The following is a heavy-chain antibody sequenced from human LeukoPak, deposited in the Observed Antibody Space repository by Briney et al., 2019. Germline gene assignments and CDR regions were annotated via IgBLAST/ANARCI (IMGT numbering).Heavy chain of an antibody. Sequence: SETLSLTCTVSGGSISSYYWSWIRQPAGKGLEWIGRIYTSGSTNYNPSLKSRVTMSVDTSKNQFSLKLSSVTAADTAVYYCAGDGSGSYRARFDYWGQGTLVTVSS. V-gene: IGHV4-4*07. CDR3: AGDGSGSYRARFDY. J-gene: IGHJ4*02. CDR2: IYTSGST. D-gene: IGHD1-26*01. CDR1: GGSISSYY.